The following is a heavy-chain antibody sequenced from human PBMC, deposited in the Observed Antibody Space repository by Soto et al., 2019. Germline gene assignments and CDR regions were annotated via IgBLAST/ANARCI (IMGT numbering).Heavy chain of an antibody. Sequence: QVRLVQSGAEVKKPGSSVKVSCRASGGTFSSYAISRVRQAPGQGLEWMGGIIPIFGTANYAQKFQGRVTITADESTSTAYMELSSLRSEDTAVYYCAREADDSSGLDDAFDIWGQGTMVTVSS. V-gene: IGHV1-69*12. CDR3: AREADDSSGLDDAFDI. CDR2: IIPIFGTA. J-gene: IGHJ3*02. D-gene: IGHD3-22*01. CDR1: GGTFSSYA.